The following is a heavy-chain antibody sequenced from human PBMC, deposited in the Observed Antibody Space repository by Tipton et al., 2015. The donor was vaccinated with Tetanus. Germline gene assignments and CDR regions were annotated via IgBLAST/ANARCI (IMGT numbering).Heavy chain of an antibody. V-gene: IGHV3-74*01. D-gene: IGHD2-2*02. J-gene: IGHJ4*02. CDR3: ATGNTLDY. Sequence: SLRLSCAASGFTFSSYWMHWVRQAPGKGLVWVSRINSDGSSTSYADSVKGRFTISRDNAKNSVFLHMASLRAEDTAVYYCATGNTLDYWGQGTLVTVSS. CDR1: GFTFSSYW. CDR2: INSDGSST.